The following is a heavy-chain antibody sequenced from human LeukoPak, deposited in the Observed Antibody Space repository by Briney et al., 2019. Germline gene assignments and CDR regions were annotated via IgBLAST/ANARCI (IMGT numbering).Heavy chain of an antibody. Sequence: GGSLRLSCAASGFTFSSYWMSWVRQAPGTGLEWVANIKQDGSEKYYVDSVKGRFTISRDNAKNSLYLQMNSLRAEDTAVYYCAKDKGGWTTVTTTDYWGQGTLVTVSS. CDR3: AKDKGGWTTVTTTDY. CDR2: IKQDGSEK. CDR1: GFTFSSYW. J-gene: IGHJ4*02. V-gene: IGHV3-7*01. D-gene: IGHD4-17*01.